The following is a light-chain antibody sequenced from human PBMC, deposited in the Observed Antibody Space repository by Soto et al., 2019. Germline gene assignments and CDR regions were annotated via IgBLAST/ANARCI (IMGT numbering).Light chain of an antibody. CDR3: SSYAGSNSYV. J-gene: IGLJ1*01. CDR1: SSDVGGYNY. V-gene: IGLV2-8*01. CDR2: EVS. Sequence: HCARNQPPSGSGAHVQGVTISCTGTSSDVGGYNYVSWYQQHPGKAPKLMIYEVSKRPSGVPDRFSGSKSGNTASLTVSGLQAEDEADYYCSSYAGSNSYVFGTGTKVTVL.